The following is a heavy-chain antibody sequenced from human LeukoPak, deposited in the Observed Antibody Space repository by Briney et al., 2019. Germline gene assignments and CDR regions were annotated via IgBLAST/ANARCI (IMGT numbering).Heavy chain of an antibody. CDR3: ARGGSDYYDSSGPHGTWFDA. CDR2: INHSGST. J-gene: IGHJ5*02. CDR1: GGSFSGYY. V-gene: IGHV4-34*01. Sequence: PSETLSLTCAVYGGSFSGYYWSWIRQPPGKGLEWIGEINHSGSTNYNPSLKSRVTISVDTSKNQFSLKLSSVTAADTAVYYCARGGSDYYDSSGPHGTWFDAWGQGTLVTVSS. D-gene: IGHD3-22*01.